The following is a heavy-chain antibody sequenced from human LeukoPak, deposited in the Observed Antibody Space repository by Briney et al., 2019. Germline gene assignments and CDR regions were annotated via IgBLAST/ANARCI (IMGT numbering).Heavy chain of an antibody. CDR3: ARDTYGGSYFPLPY. Sequence: ASLKVSCTASGYTFSAYYIHWVRQAPGQGLEWMGWLSPKSGATKYAQKFQGRVTLTRDLSLSTAYMELNSLTSDDTAVYYCARDTYGGSYFPLPYWGQGALVTVSS. J-gene: IGHJ4*02. V-gene: IGHV1-2*02. CDR1: GYTFSAYY. CDR2: LSPKSGAT. D-gene: IGHD1-26*01.